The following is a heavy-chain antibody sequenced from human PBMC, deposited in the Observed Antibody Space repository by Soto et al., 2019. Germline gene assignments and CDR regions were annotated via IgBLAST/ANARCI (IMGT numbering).Heavy chain of an antibody. J-gene: IGHJ4*02. V-gene: IGHV3-33*01. D-gene: IGHD5-12*01. CDR2: IWNDGSEK. CDR3: ARVGHNGYDLDFDY. CDR1: GLTFSLYG. Sequence: PGGSLRLSCAASGLTFSLYGMHWVRQAPGKGLEWVAVIWNDGSEKNYADSVKGRFTLSGDSSKNTLYLEMNSLRVEDTAVYYCARVGHNGYDLDFDYWGQGTLVTVS.